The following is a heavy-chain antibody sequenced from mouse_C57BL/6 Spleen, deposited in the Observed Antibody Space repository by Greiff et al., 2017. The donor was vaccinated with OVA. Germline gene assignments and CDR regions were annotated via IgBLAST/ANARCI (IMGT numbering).Heavy chain of an antibody. CDR1: GYAFSSYW. D-gene: IGHD2-1*01. Sequence: QVQLQQSGAELVKPGASVKISCKASGYAFSSYWMNWVKQRPGKGLEWIGQIYPGDGDTNYNGKFKGKATLTADKSSSTAYMQLSSLTSEDSAVYFCARSPYGNYVDYWGQGTTLTVSS. V-gene: IGHV1-80*01. J-gene: IGHJ2*01. CDR2: IYPGDGDT. CDR3: ARSPYGNYVDY.